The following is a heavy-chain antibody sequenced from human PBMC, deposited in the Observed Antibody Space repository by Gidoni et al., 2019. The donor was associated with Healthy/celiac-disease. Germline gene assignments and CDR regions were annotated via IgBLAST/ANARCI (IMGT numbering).Heavy chain of an antibody. D-gene: IGHD1-26*01. CDR2: IYYSGST. CDR1: GGSISSYY. Sequence: QVQLQESGPGLVKPSETLYLTCTVSGGSISSYYWSWIRQPPGKGLEWIGYIYYSGSTNYNPSLKSRVTISVDTSKNQFSLKLSSVTAADTAVYYCARDTWGATLDYWGQGTRVTVSS. V-gene: IGHV4-59*01. J-gene: IGHJ4*02. CDR3: ARDTWGATLDY.